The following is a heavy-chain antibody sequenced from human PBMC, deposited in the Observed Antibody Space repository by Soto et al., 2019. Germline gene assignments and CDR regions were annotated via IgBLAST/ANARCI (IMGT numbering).Heavy chain of an antibody. CDR2: INAGNGNT. J-gene: IGHJ5*02. V-gene: IGHV1-3*01. CDR3: ARPAYCGGDCYSRRSNWFDP. D-gene: IGHD2-21*02. Sequence: ASVNFSCKASGYTFTSYAMHWVRQAPGQRLEWMGWINAGNGNTKYSQKFQGRGTITRDTSASTAYMELSSLRSEDTAVYYCARPAYCGGDCYSRRSNWFDPWGQGTLVSVS. CDR1: GYTFTSYA.